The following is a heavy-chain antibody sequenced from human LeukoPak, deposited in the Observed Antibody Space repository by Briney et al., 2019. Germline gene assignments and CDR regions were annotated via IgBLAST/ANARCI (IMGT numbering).Heavy chain of an antibody. CDR1: GGSFSGYY. J-gene: IGHJ4*02. CDR3: ANDDHL. CDR2: INHSGST. V-gene: IGHV4-34*01. Sequence: PSETLSLTCAVYGGSFSGYYWSWIRQPPGKGLEWIGEINHSGSTNYNPFLKSRVTVSVDTSKNQFSLKLSSVTAADTAVYYCANDDHLWGQGTLVTVSS. D-gene: IGHD1-1*01.